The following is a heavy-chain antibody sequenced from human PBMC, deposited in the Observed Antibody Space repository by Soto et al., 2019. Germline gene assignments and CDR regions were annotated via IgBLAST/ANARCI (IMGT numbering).Heavy chain of an antibody. Sequence: GGSLRLSCAASGFTFSSYGMSWVRQAPGKGLEWVSAITGSGGSTSYADSVKGRFTISRDNSRNTLYLQMNSLTAEDTAAYYCTKWGGPGPKFFDYWGQGTMVTVSS. D-gene: IGHD3-9*01. J-gene: IGHJ4*02. CDR3: TKWGGPGPKFFDY. CDR2: ITGSGGST. V-gene: IGHV3-23*01. CDR1: GFTFSSYG.